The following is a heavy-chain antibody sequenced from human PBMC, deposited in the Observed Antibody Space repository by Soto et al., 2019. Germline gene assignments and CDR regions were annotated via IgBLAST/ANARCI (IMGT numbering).Heavy chain of an antibody. V-gene: IGHV4-34*01. Sequence: SETLSLTCAVYGGSFSGYYWSWIRQPPGKGLEWIGEINHGGSTNYNPSLKSRVTISVDTSKNQFSLKLSSVTAADTAVYYCARGHTAYYYDSSGYYYPYNWFDPWGQGTLVTVSS. J-gene: IGHJ5*02. CDR1: GGSFSGYY. CDR2: INHGGST. CDR3: ARGHTAYYYDSSGYYYPYNWFDP. D-gene: IGHD3-22*01.